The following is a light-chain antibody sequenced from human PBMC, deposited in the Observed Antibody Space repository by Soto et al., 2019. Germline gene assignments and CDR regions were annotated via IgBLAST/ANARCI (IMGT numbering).Light chain of an antibody. J-gene: IGLJ2*01. Sequence: QSELTQPPLASGTPGQRVTISCSGRSSNIESNYVNWYQQLPGTAPKLLIYRNNLRPSGVPDRFSASKSGTSASLAISGLQSEDEADYYCAAWDDSLNGLVFGGGTKVTVL. V-gene: IGLV1-44*01. CDR3: AAWDDSLNGLV. CDR2: RNN. CDR1: SSNIESNY.